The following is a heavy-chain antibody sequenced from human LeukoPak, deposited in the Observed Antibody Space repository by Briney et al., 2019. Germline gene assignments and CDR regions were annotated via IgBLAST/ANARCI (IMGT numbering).Heavy chain of an antibody. CDR1: GYTFTGYY. CDR3: ARDLGYYYGSGSPSYYYMDV. V-gene: IGHV1-46*01. D-gene: IGHD3-10*01. Sequence: GASVKVSCKASGYTFTGYYMHWVRQAPGQGLEWMGILNPSGGSTSYAQKFQGRVTMTRDTSTSTVYMELSSLRSEDTAVYYCARDLGYYYGSGSPSYYYMDVWGKGATVSIS. CDR2: LNPSGGST. J-gene: IGHJ6*03.